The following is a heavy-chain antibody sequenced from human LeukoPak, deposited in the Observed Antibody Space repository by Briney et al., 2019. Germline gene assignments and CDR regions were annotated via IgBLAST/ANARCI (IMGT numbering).Heavy chain of an antibody. V-gene: IGHV7-4-1*02. CDR3: ARVAGGIDY. CDR2: INTNTRTP. J-gene: IGHJ4*02. D-gene: IGHD2-15*01. Sequence: ASVNVSCKASGYTFTSYAMNWVRQAPGQGLEWMGWINTNTRTPTYAQSFTGLFVFSLDTSVSTAYLQISSLKAEDTAVYCCARVAGGIDYWGQGTLVTVSS. CDR1: GYTFTSYA.